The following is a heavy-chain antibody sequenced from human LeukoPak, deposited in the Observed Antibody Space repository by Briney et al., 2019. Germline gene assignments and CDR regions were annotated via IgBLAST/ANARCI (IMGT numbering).Heavy chain of an antibody. CDR3: AKGIASDGYNFNRFDY. Sequence: GGSLRLSCAVSGFTFSSYWMHWVRQAPGKGLVWVSRINSDGSSTNYADSVKGRFTISRDNAKNTLYLQMNSLRAEDTAVYYCAKGIASDGYNFNRFDYWGQGTLVTVSS. V-gene: IGHV3-74*01. D-gene: IGHD5-24*01. CDR1: GFTFSSYW. J-gene: IGHJ4*02. CDR2: INSDGSST.